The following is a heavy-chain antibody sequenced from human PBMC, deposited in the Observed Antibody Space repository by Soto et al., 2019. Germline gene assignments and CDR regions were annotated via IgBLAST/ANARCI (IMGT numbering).Heavy chain of an antibody. CDR3: ARDQGYCSGGSCYSDAFDI. Sequence: QVQLVESGGGVVQPGRSLRLSCAASGFTFSSYGMHWVRQAPGKGLERVAVIWYDGSNKYYADSVKGRFTISRDNSKNTLYLQMNSLRAEDTAVYYCARDQGYCSGGSCYSDAFDIWGQGTMVTVSS. CDR1: GFTFSSYG. V-gene: IGHV3-33*01. J-gene: IGHJ3*02. D-gene: IGHD2-15*01. CDR2: IWYDGSNK.